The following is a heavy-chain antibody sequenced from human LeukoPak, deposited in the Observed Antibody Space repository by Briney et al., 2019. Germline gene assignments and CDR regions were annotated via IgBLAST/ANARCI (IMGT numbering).Heavy chain of an antibody. CDR3: ARIRDSSGYYLGAFDV. Sequence: PSETLSLTCTVSGGSISGYYWSWIRQPAGKGLEWIGRIYTSGSTNYNPSLKSRVTMSLDTSKKQFSLNMTSVTAADTAVYSCARIRDSSGYYLGAFDVWGQGTMVTVSS. V-gene: IGHV4-4*07. J-gene: IGHJ3*01. CDR2: IYTSGST. D-gene: IGHD3-22*01. CDR1: GGSISGYY.